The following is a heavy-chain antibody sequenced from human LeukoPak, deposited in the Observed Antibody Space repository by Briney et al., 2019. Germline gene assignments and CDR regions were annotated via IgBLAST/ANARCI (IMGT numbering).Heavy chain of an antibody. CDR3: ARDLNTAMVQYYFDY. J-gene: IGHJ4*02. Sequence: ASVTVSFKASGYTFTNYGISWVRPAPGQRLEWMGWISAYNGNTNYAQKLQGRVTMTTDTSTSTAYMELRSLRSDDTAVYYCARDLNTAMVQYYFDYWGQGTLVTVSS. V-gene: IGHV1-18*01. CDR2: ISAYNGNT. D-gene: IGHD5-18*01. CDR1: GYTFTNYG.